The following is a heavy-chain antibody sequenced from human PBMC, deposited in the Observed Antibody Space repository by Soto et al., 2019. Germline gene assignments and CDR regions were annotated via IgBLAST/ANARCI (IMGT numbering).Heavy chain of an antibody. CDR3: GRTKKYSDAFEI. CDR1: GFTVSSNY. CDR2: ICGDGAT. V-gene: IGHV3-53*01. J-gene: IGHJ3*02. Sequence: RLACAASGFTVSSNYMSWVRQAPGKGLEWVSVICGDGATCYADPVNGRFTISRYDSKNSLYLQMNSLKTEDTAVYYCGRTKKYSDAFEIWGQATIATVS. D-gene: IGHD5-18*01.